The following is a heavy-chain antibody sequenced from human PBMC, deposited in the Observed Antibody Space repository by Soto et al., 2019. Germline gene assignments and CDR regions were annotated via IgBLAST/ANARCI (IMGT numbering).Heavy chain of an antibody. CDR1: GGTFSSYA. J-gene: IGHJ6*02. CDR3: ARVYSSSSGHYYYYGMDV. Sequence: SVKVSCKASGGTFSSYAISWVRQAPGQGLEWMGGIIPIFGTANYAQKFQGRVTITADESTSTAYMELSSLRSEDTAVYYCARVYSSSSGHYYYYGMDVWGQGTTVTVSS. D-gene: IGHD6-6*01. CDR2: IIPIFGTA. V-gene: IGHV1-69*13.